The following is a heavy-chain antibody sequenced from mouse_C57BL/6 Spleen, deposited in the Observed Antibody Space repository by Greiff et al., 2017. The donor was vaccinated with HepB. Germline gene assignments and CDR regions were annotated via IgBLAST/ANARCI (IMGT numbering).Heavy chain of an antibody. D-gene: IGHD2-3*01. J-gene: IGHJ3*01. CDR1: GYSITSGYY. CDR3: ASVDGYYEAY. Sequence: ESGPGLVKPSQSLSLTCSVTGYSITSGYYWNWIRQFPGNKLEWMGYISYDGSNNYNPSLKNRISITRDTSKNQFFLKLNSVTTEDTATYYCASVDGYYEAYWGQGTLVTVSA. V-gene: IGHV3-6*01. CDR2: ISYDGSN.